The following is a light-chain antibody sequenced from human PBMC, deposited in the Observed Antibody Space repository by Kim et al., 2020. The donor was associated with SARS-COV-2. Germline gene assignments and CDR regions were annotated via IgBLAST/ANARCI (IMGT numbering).Light chain of an antibody. Sequence: ASVGDRVTITCRASQGIRSWLAWYQQKPGKAPNLLISDASTLQSGVPSRFSGSGSGTVFTLTISSLQPEDFATYYCRQTNTFPWTFGRGTKVDIK. CDR3: RQTNTFPWT. V-gene: IGKV1-12*01. CDR2: DAS. J-gene: IGKJ1*01. CDR1: QGIRSW.